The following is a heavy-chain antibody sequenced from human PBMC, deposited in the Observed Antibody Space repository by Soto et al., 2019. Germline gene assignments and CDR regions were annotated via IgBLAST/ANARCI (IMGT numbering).Heavy chain of an antibody. V-gene: IGHV6-1*01. CDR3: ARERYGDYGRGTFDI. Sequence: PSRTLSLTCAISVHRDSHHSTAWNWIRQSPSRGLEWLGRTYYRSKWYNDYAVSVKSRVIINPDTSKNQFSLQLNSVTPEDTAVYYCARERYGDYGRGTFDIWGQGTMVTVSS. CDR2: TYYRSKWYN. D-gene: IGHD4-17*01. CDR1: VHRDSHHSTA. J-gene: IGHJ3*02.